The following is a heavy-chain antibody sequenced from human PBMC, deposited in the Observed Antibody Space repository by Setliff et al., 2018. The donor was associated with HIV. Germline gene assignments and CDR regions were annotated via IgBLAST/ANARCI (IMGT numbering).Heavy chain of an antibody. CDR1: GGSINNYY. J-gene: IGHJ4*02. D-gene: IGHD1-7*01. CDR2: IYTSGTT. Sequence: SETLSLTCTVSGGSINNYYWSWIRQPPGKGLEWIGYIYTSGTTNYNPSLKSRVTISIDTSKNQFSLRLTSVTAADTAVYYCARKGNWNYPYDYWGQGTQVTVSS. V-gene: IGHV4-4*09. CDR3: ARKGNWNYPYDY.